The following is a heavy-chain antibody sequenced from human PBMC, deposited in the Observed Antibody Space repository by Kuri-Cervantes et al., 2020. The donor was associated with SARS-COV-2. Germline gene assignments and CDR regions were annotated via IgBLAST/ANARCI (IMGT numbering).Heavy chain of an antibody. D-gene: IGHD7-27*01. V-gene: IGHV3-7*01. CDR1: GFTFSSYA. Sequence: GESLKISCAASGFTFSSYAMSWVRQAPGKGLEWVANIKQDGSEKYYADSVKGRFTISRDNAKNSLYLQMNSLRAEDTAVYYCARLQLGAWYLDLWGRGTLVTVSS. J-gene: IGHJ2*01. CDR3: ARLQLGAWYLDL. CDR2: IKQDGSEK.